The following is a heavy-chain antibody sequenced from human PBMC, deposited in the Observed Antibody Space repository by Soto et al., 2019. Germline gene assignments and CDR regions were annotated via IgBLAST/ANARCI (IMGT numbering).Heavy chain of an antibody. J-gene: IGHJ4*02. CDR1: GYTFTSYY. V-gene: IGHV1-46*03. Sequence: ASVKVSCKASGYTFTSYYMHWVRQAPGQGLEWMGIINPSGGSTSYAQKFQGRVTMTRDTSTSTVYMELSSLRSEDTAVYYCARDGGSYYDFWSGYYGSDYWGQGTLVTVSS. D-gene: IGHD3-3*01. CDR3: ARDGGSYYDFWSGYYGSDY. CDR2: INPSGGST.